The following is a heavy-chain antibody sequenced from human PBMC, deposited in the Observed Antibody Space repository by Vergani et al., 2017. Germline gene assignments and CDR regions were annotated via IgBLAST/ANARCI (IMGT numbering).Heavy chain of an antibody. V-gene: IGHV3-23*04. CDR3: AKDPRNGPDAFDI. J-gene: IGHJ3*02. CDR2: ISGSGGST. CDR1: GFTFSSYA. Sequence: VQLVESGGGLVKPGGSLRLSCAASGFTFSSYAMSWVRQAPGKGLEWVSAISGSGGSTYYADSVKGRFTISRDNAKNTLYLQLNSLRAEDTAVYYCAKDPRNGPDAFDIWGQGTMVTVSS. D-gene: IGHD2-8*01.